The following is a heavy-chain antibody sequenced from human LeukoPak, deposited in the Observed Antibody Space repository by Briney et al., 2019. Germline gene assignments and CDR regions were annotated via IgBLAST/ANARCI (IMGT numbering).Heavy chain of an antibody. CDR2: ISWNSGSI. CDR1: GFTFSTYA. J-gene: IGHJ6*02. V-gene: IGHV3-9*01. Sequence: GGSLRLSCAASGFTFSTYAMHWVRQAPGKGLEWVSGISWNSGSIGYADSVKGRFTISRDNAKNSLYLQMNSLRAEDTALYYCAKDTSSGWSSVYYGMDVWGQGTTVTVSS. D-gene: IGHD6-19*01. CDR3: AKDTSSGWSSVYYGMDV.